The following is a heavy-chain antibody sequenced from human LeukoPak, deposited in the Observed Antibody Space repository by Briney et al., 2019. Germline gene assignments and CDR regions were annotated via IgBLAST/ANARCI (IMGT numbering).Heavy chain of an antibody. J-gene: IGHJ4*02. CDR2: IYTSGST. Sequence: SETLSLTCTVSGGSISSYYWSWIRQPPGKGLEWIGYIYTSGSTNYNPSLKSRVTISVDTSKNQFSLKLSSVTAADTAVYYCARGRVEMATIHIDYWGQGTLVTVSS. CDR1: GGSISSYY. D-gene: IGHD5-24*01. V-gene: IGHV4-4*09. CDR3: ARGRVEMATIHIDY.